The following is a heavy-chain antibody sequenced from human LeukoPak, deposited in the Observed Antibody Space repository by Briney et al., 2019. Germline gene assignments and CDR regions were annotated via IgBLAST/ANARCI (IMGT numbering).Heavy chain of an antibody. CDR2: IIPIFGTA. V-gene: IGHV1-69*13. CDR3: AREGSGWQGTRGSSYYFYY. Sequence: SVKVSCKASGGTFSSYAITWVRQAPGQGLEWRGRIIPIFGTANYAQKFQGRVTITPDESPSTPPKARSGLRSEETAWYSCAREGSGWQGTRGSSYYFYYWGQGTLVTVSS. J-gene: IGHJ4*02. CDR1: GGTFSSYA. D-gene: IGHD3-10*01.